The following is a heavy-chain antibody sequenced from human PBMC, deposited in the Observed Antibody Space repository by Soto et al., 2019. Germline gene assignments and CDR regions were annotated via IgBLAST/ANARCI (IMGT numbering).Heavy chain of an antibody. CDR2: IDPSDSYT. V-gene: IGHV5-10-1*01. D-gene: IGHD1-1*01. Sequence: PGESLKISCKGSGYSFTSYWISWVRQMPGKGLEWMGRIDPSDSYTNYSPSFQGHVTISADKSISTAYLQWSSLKASDTAMYYCARRPYNWNDRYYYGMDVWGQGTTVTAP. J-gene: IGHJ6*02. CDR3: ARRPYNWNDRYYYGMDV. CDR1: GYSFTSYW.